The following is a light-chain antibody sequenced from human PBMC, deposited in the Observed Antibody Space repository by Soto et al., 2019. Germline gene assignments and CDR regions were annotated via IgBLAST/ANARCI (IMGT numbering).Light chain of an antibody. V-gene: IGLV2-14*03. J-gene: IGLJ2*01. CDR3: SSYTSGSTRVV. Sequence: QSALTQPASVSGSPGQSITVSCTGTSSDVGGYNDVSWYQQHPGKAPKVMIYDVSKRPSGVSNRFSGSKSGNTASLTISGLQVEDEADYYCSSYTSGSTRVVFGGGTKLTVL. CDR2: DVS. CDR1: SSDVGGYND.